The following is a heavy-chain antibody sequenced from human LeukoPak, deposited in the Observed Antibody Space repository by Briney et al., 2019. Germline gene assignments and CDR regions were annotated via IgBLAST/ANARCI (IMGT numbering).Heavy chain of an antibody. J-gene: IGHJ6*03. D-gene: IGHD6-6*01. Sequence: PGGSLRLSCAAPGFTFSDYYMSWIRQAPGKGLEWVSYISSSGSTIYYADSVKGRFTISRDNAKNSLYLQMNSLRAEDTAVYYCAKCIAARPPYYYYYMDVWGKGTTVTVSS. CDR1: GFTFSDYY. V-gene: IGHV3-11*01. CDR2: ISSSGSTI. CDR3: AKCIAARPPYYYYYMDV.